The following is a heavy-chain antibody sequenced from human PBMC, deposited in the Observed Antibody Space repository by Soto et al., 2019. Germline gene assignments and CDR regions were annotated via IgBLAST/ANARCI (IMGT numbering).Heavy chain of an antibody. CDR1: GFTFSSYA. Sequence: QVQLVESGGGVVQPGRSLRLSCAASGFTFSSYAMHWVRQAPGKGLEWVAVISYDGSNKYYADSVKGRFTISRDNSKHTLYLQMNSLRAEDTAVYYCARDGDSKNGMYVWGQGTTVTASS. J-gene: IGHJ6*02. D-gene: IGHD3-22*01. V-gene: IGHV3-30-3*01. CDR3: ARDGDSKNGMYV. CDR2: ISYDGSNK.